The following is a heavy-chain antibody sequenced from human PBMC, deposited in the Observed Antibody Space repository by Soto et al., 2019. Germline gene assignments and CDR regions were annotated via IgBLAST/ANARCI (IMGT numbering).Heavy chain of an antibody. CDR1: GFTFRNYG. CDR2: ISDDGSNK. Sequence: LRLSCAASGFTFRNYGMHWVRQAPGKGLEWVAFISDDGSNKYYAESMKGLFTMSRDNSKSTLYLQMNSLRVEDTAVYYCTKRRNVLRFLEWSSGMEVWGQGTTVTVSS. J-gene: IGHJ6*02. D-gene: IGHD3-3*01. CDR3: TKRRNVLRFLEWSSGMEV. V-gene: IGHV3-30*18.